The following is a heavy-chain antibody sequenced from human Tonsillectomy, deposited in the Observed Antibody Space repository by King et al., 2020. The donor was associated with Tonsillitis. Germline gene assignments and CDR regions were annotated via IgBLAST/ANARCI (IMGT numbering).Heavy chain of an antibody. V-gene: IGHV3-30*18. CDR3: AKGYFGVVLVSAFDI. Sequence: VQLVESGGAVVQPGRPLRLSCAASGFTFIRYGMHWVRQAPGKGLEWVALISYDGSNKYYADSVKGRFTISRDNSKNKVYLQMNSLRAEDTAVYYCAKGYFGVVLVSAFDIWGQGTMVTVSS. CDR1: GFTFIRYG. D-gene: IGHD3-3*01. CDR2: ISYDGSNK. J-gene: IGHJ3*02.